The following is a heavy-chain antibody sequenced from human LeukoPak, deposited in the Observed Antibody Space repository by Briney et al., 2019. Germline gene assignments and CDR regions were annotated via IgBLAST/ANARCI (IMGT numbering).Heavy chain of an antibody. CDR2: IYYSGST. V-gene: IGHV4-59*01. CDR3: ASGYDSSAYRRFDY. D-gene: IGHD3-22*01. CDR1: GGSISSYY. Sequence: PSETLSLTCTVSGGSISSYYWSWIRQPPGKGLEWIGYIYYSGSTNYNPSLKSRVTISVDTSKNQFSLKLSSVTAADTAVYYCASGYDSSAYRRFDYWGQGTLVTVSS. J-gene: IGHJ4*02.